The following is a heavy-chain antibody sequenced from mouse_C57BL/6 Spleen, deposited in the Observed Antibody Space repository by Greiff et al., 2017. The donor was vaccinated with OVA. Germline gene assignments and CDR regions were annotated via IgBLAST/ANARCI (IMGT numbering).Heavy chain of an antibody. CDR1: GYTFTSYW. D-gene: IGHD2-5*01. V-gene: IGHV1-50*01. CDR2: IDPSDSYT. CDR3: ARKSNYDYAMDY. J-gene: IGHJ4*01. Sequence: QVQLQQPGAELVKPGASVKLSCKASGYTFTSYWMQWVKQRPGQGLEWIGEIDPSDSYTNYNQKFKGKATLTVDTSSSTDYMQLSSLTSEDSAVYYCARKSNYDYAMDYWGQGTSVTVSS.